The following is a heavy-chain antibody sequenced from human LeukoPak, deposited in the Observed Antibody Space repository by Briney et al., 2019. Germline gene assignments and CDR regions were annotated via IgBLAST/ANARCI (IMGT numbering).Heavy chain of an antibody. CDR2: IYYSGST. D-gene: IGHD4-17*01. J-gene: IGHJ4*02. CDR3: ASKSLYGDYALDY. CDR1: GGSISSGDYY. Sequence: SQTLSLTCTVSGGSISSGDYYWSWIRQPPGKGLEWIGYIYYSGSTYYNPSLKSRVTISVDTSKNQSSLKLSSVTAADTAVYYCASKSLYGDYALDYWGQGTLVTVSS. V-gene: IGHV4-30-4*01.